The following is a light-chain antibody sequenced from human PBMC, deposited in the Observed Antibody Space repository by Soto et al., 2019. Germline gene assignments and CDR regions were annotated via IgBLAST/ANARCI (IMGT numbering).Light chain of an antibody. V-gene: IGLV2-14*01. J-gene: IGLJ2*01. CDR2: EVV. Sequence: QSALTQPASVSGSPGQSITISCTGNSSDVGAYNYVSWYQHHPGKAPKLIIYEVVNRPSGISNRFSGSKSGNTASLAISGLQAEDEADYYCSSYTDSNTVLFGGGTKLTVL. CDR1: SSDVGAYNY. CDR3: SSYTDSNTVL.